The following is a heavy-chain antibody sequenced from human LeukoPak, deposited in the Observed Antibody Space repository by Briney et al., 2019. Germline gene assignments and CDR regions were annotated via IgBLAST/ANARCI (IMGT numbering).Heavy chain of an antibody. CDR3: ARASRPLAAFDI. Sequence: GGSLRLSCAASGFTFSSYGMHWVRQAPGKGLEWVAVIWYDGSNKYYTDSVKGRFTISRDNSKNTLYLQMNSVRAEDTAVYYCARASRPLAAFDIWGQGTMVTASS. V-gene: IGHV3-33*01. CDR2: IWYDGSNK. J-gene: IGHJ3*02. CDR1: GFTFSSYG.